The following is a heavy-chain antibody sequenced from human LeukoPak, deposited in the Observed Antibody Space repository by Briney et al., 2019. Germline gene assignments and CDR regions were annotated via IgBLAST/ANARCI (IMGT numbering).Heavy chain of an antibody. J-gene: IGHJ4*02. CDR2: IYYSGST. CDR3: VRDGGGAPDS. Sequence: SQTLSLTCTVSGGSISSGSYYWSWIRQPPGKGLEWIGYIYYSGSTYYNPSLKSRVTMSVDTSKNQFSLKLSSVTAADTAVYYCVRDGGGAPDSWGQGTLATVSS. CDR1: GGSISSGSYY. D-gene: IGHD1-26*01. V-gene: IGHV4-30-4*08.